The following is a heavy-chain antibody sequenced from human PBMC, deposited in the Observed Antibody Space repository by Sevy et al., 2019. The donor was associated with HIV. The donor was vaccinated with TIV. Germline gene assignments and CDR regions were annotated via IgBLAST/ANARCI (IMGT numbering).Heavy chain of an antibody. J-gene: IGHJ4*02. CDR3: TRGYYYDSSGYSDY. CDR1: GFTFGDYA. D-gene: IGHD3-22*01. Sequence: GGSLRLSCTGSGFTFGDYAMNWFRQAPGIGLEWVGFIRSKDYGGATEYAASVKGRFTISRDDSKSIADLQMNSLKTEDTAVYYCTRGYYYDSSGYSDYSGQRTVVTVSS. CDR2: IRSKDYGGAT. V-gene: IGHV3-49*03.